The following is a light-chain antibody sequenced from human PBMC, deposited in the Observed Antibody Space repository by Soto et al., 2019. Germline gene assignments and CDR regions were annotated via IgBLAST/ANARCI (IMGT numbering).Light chain of an antibody. CDR3: QQSYSMPYA. J-gene: IGKJ2*01. V-gene: IGKV1-12*01. CDR2: AAS. CDR1: QGISSW. Sequence: DIQMTQSPSSVSASLGDRVTMTCRASQGISSWLVWYQQKPGKAPKLLIYAASSLQSGVPSRFSGSGSGTDFTLTISGLQPEDLATYYCQQSYSMPYAFXPGTKVDIK.